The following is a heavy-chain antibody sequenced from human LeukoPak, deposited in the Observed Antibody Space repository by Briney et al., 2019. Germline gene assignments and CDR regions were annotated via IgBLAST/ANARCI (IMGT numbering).Heavy chain of an antibody. CDR2: ISKSGST. Sequence: SETLSLTCTVSGVSISNYYWSWIRRPPGKGLEWIGYISKSGSTNYNPSLKNRVTISVDTSKNQFSLKLSSVTAADTAVYYCARLYYFDRSGYYGFDYWGQGTLVTVSS. V-gene: IGHV4-59*08. CDR1: GVSISNYY. CDR3: ARLYYFDRSGYYGFDY. J-gene: IGHJ4*02. D-gene: IGHD3-22*01.